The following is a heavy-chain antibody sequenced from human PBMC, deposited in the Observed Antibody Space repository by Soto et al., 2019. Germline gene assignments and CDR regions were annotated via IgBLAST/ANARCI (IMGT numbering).Heavy chain of an antibody. CDR3: ARKDGYGGYAPGGY. V-gene: IGHV3-33*01. CDR1: GFSFSSYG. D-gene: IGHD1-26*01. CDR2: IWYDGSKK. J-gene: IGHJ4*02. Sequence: QVQLVESGGGVVQPGRSLRLSCAASGFSFSSYGMHWVRQAPGKGLEWLAVIWYDGSKKYYADSVKGRFTVSRDNSEKTLYLQMNSLRAEDTAVYYCARKDGYGGYAPGGYWGQGPLVIVSS.